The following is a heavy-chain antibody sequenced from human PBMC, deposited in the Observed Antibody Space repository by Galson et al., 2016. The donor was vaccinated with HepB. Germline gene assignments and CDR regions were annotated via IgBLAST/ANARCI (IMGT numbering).Heavy chain of an antibody. CDR1: GFSLTTTHMC. D-gene: IGHD6-13*01. CDR2: IDWRNDK. Sequence: PALVKPTQTLTLTCSFSGFSLTTTHMCVSWIRQPPGKALEWLALIDWRNDKYYSTSLKTRLTISKDTSTNQVVLTMTNMDPVDTATYYCARTVLTCRSSGTDFDFWGQGILVTVSS. CDR3: ARTVLTCRSSGTDFDF. V-gene: IGHV2-70*01. J-gene: IGHJ4*02.